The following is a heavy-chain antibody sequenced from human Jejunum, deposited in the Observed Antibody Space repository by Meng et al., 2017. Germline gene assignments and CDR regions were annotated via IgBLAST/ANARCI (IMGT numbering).Heavy chain of an antibody. CDR3: ARAPDYSDNWFDP. CDR1: GYTFTGYY. V-gene: IGHV1-2*06. Sequence: QGQLVQSGPEVKKPGASVKGSCKASGYTFTGYYMHWVRQAPGQGLEWMGRINPDRGGTNFAQKFQGRVTMTRDTSISTAYMELSRLTSDDTAVYYCARAPDYSDNWFDPWGQGTLVTVSS. CDR2: INPDRGGT. J-gene: IGHJ5*02. D-gene: IGHD2-15*01.